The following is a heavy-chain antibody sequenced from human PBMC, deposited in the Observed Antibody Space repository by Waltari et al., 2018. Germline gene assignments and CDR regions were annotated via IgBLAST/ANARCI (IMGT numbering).Heavy chain of an antibody. D-gene: IGHD2-21*01. CDR2: INPSGGSK. J-gene: IGHJ6*02. CDR3: ALDTGALWMDV. V-gene: IGHV1-46*01. CDR1: EYTFTSSY. Sequence: QVQLVQSGAEVKKPGASVKISCKTSEYTFTSSYIHGVRQAPGQGLEWMGIINPSGGSKIYAQKFQGRVTMTRDTSTSTVYMELSSLRSEDTAVYYCALDTGALWMDVWGQGTTVTVSS.